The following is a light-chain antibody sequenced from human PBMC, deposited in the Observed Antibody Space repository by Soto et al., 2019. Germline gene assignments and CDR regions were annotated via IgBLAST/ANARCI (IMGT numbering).Light chain of an antibody. J-gene: IGKJ5*01. CDR2: AAS. CDR1: QGISSH. V-gene: IGKV1-9*01. Sequence: IQLTQSPSSLSASVGDRVTITCRASQGISSHLAWYQQKPGKAPKLLIYAASTLQTGVPSRFSGGGSGTDFTLTLSSLQPEDLATYYCQQVNSFPSTFGQGTRLESK. CDR3: QQVNSFPST.